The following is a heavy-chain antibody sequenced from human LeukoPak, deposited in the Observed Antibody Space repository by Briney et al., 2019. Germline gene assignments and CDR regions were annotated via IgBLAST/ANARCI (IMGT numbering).Heavy chain of an antibody. CDR2: IHTSSRV. CDR1: GDSITRGTYY. Sequence: SQTLSLTCTVSGDSITRGTYYWNWIRQPAGKGLEWIGRIHTSSRVNYNPSLKSRVTISIDTSRNLVSLRLTSVTAADAAVYYCARDRGNGDYGDYFDSWGQGTLVSVSS. D-gene: IGHD4-17*01. CDR3: ARDRGNGDYGDYFDS. V-gene: IGHV4-61*02. J-gene: IGHJ4*02.